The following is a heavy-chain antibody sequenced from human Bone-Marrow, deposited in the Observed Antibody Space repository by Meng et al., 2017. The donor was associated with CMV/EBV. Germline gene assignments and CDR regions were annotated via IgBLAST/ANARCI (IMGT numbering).Heavy chain of an antibody. CDR2: MNPNSGNT. V-gene: IGHV1-8*02. Sequence: ASVKVSCKASGGTFSSYAISWVRQATGQGLEWMGWMNPNSGNTGYAQKFQDRVTMTRNTTISTAYMELSSLRSEDTAVYYCARGPHYDFWSGYFGDWFDPWGQGTLVTVSS. CDR3: ARGPHYDFWSGYFGDWFDP. J-gene: IGHJ5*02. D-gene: IGHD3-3*01. CDR1: GGTFSSYA.